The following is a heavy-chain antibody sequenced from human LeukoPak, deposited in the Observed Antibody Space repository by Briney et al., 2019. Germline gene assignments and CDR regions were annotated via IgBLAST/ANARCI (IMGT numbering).Heavy chain of an antibody. CDR2: INGRGITI. D-gene: IGHD1-26*01. Sequence: GGSLRLSCAASGFTFSAYSMNWVRHTPGRGLEWVANINGRGITIHYADSFRGRFTISRDNAKNSLYLQMNSLRAEDTAVYYCARDPYSGSYGNYYYYFMDVWGKGTTVTISS. J-gene: IGHJ6*03. CDR3: ARDPYSGSYGNYYYYFMDV. CDR1: GFTFSAYS. V-gene: IGHV3-48*04.